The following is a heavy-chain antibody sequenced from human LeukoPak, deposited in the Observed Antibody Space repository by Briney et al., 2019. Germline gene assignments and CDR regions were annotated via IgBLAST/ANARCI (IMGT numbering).Heavy chain of an antibody. CDR3: ARDFFDSSGYYYPVIGY. J-gene: IGHJ4*02. CDR2: ISSSSSYI. V-gene: IGHV3-21*01. D-gene: IGHD3-22*01. Sequence: GRSLRLSCAASGFTFSIYAMHWVRQAPGKGLEWVSSISSSSSYIYYADSVKGRFTISKDNAKSSLYLQMNSLRAEDTAVYYCARDFFDSSGYYYPVIGYWGQGTLVTVSS. CDR1: GFTFSIYA.